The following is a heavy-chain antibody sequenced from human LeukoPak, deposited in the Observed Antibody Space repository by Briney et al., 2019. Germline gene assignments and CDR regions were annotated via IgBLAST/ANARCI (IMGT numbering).Heavy chain of an antibody. CDR2: ISYDGSNK. D-gene: IGHD3-22*01. V-gene: IGHV3-30-3*01. CDR3: ARDLKYYYDSSGYPDAFDI. J-gene: IGHJ3*02. Sequence: GGSLRLSCAASGFTFSSYTMHWVRQAPGKGLEWVAVISYDGSNKYYAGSVKGRFTISRDNSKNTLYLQMNSLRAEDTAVYYCARDLKYYYDSSGYPDAFDIWGQGTVVTVSS. CDR1: GFTFSSYT.